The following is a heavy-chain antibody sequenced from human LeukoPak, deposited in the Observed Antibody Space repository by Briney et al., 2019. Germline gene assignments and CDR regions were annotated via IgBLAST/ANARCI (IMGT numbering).Heavy chain of an antibody. CDR1: GGSISSYY. CDR2: IYTSGST. D-gene: IGHD2-2*02. CDR3: ARDAYCSSTSCYIGTTYYYYYMDV. J-gene: IGHJ6*03. V-gene: IGHV4-4*07. Sequence: PSETLSLTCTVSGGSISSYYWSWIRQPAGKGLEWIGRIYTSGSTNYNPSLKSRVTMSVDTSKNQFSLKLSSVTAADTAVYYCARDAYCSSTSCYIGTTYYYYYMDVWGKGTTVTVSS.